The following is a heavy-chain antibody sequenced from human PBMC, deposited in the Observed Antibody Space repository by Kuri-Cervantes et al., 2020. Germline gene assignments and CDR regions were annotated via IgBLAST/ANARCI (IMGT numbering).Heavy chain of an antibody. Sequence: GESLKISCAASGFTFSSYAMHWVRQAPGKGLEWVAVISYDGSNKYYADSVRGRFTISRDNSKNTLYLQMNSLRAEDTAVYYCAREGGGRGGFDYWGQGTLVTVSS. D-gene: IGHD3-16*01. CDR1: GFTFSSYA. CDR3: AREGGGRGGFDY. V-gene: IGHV3-30-3*01. J-gene: IGHJ4*02. CDR2: ISYDGSNK.